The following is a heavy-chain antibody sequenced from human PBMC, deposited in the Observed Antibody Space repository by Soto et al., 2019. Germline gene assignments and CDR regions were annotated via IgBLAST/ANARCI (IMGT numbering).Heavy chain of an antibody. V-gene: IGHV1-69*13. J-gene: IGHJ6*02. Sequence: SVKVSCKASGGTFSSYAISWVRQAPGQGLEWMGGIIPIFGTANYAQKFQGRVTITANESTSTPYMELSSLRAEDTAVYYCARDLSPPTTDLYYYVMDVWGQGTTVTVSS. CDR2: IIPIFGTA. CDR3: ARDLSPPTTDLYYYVMDV. D-gene: IGHD3-16*02. CDR1: GGTFSSYA.